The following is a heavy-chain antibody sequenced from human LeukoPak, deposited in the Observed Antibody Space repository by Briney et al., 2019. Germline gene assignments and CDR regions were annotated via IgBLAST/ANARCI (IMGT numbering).Heavy chain of an antibody. CDR2: ISGSGGST. CDR3: ARFSGDGWGVDY. D-gene: IGHD2-21*02. V-gene: IGHV3-23*01. J-gene: IGHJ4*02. Sequence: GGTLRLSCAASGFDFSSYGMIWVRQAPGKGLEWVSGISGSGGSTYYADSVKGRFTISRDNSKNTLYLQMNSLRAEDTAVYYCARFSGDGWGVDYWGQGTLVTVSS. CDR1: GFDFSSYG.